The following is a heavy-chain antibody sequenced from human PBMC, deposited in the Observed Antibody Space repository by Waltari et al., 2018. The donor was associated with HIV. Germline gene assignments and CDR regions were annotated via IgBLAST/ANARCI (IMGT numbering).Heavy chain of an antibody. CDR3: ARARSGWYAPHMDV. Sequence: QVHLVQSGAEVKRPGASVKVSCKTSGYTFASYDVHWVRQATGQGLEWMGWMNPNSGNTGYAQRFQGRVTMTRNTSISMAYMELSSLRSGDTAVYYCARARSGWYAPHMDVWGQGTPVTVSS. CDR1: GYTFASYD. V-gene: IGHV1-8*01. D-gene: IGHD6-19*01. J-gene: IGHJ6*02. CDR2: MNPNSGNT.